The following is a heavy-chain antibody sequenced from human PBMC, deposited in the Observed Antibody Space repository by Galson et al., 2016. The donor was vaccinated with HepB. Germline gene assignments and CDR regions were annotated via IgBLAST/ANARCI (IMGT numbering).Heavy chain of an antibody. CDR1: GFTFNKYA. CDR2: INSNGGGR. Sequence: CAASGFTFNKYAIHWVRQAPGKGLEYVSAINSNGGGRYYADSVKGRFSISRDNSRNTVFLPMDSLRPADMAIYYCARAENHRAFYSWGQGILVTVSS. CDR3: ARAENHRAFYS. J-gene: IGHJ4*02. V-gene: IGHV3-64*02. D-gene: IGHD3-10*01.